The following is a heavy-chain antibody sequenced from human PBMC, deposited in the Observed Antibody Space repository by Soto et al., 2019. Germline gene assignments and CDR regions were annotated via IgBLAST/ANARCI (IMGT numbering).Heavy chain of an antibody. CDR2: ISSSTSTI. CDR1: GFTFSSYS. CDR3: AKTTDGWFSAFEI. Sequence: PGGSLRLSCAASGFTFSSYSMNWVRQAPGKGLEWVSHISSSTSTIYYADSVKGRFTISRDKAKNSLYLQMNSLRAEDTAVYYCAKTTDGWFSAFEIWGQGTKVTVS. D-gene: IGHD6-19*01. V-gene: IGHV3-48*01. J-gene: IGHJ3*02.